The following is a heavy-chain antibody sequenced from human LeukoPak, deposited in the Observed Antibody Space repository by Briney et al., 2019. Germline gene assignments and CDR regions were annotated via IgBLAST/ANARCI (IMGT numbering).Heavy chain of an antibody. D-gene: IGHD6-13*01. V-gene: IGHV3-23*01. J-gene: IGHJ4*02. CDR2: ISGSGGST. CDR3: AKDRVGRTYSSSWYEFDY. CDR1: GFTFSSYA. Sequence: GSLRLSCAASGFTFSSYAMSWVRQAPGKGLEWVSAISGSGGSTYYADSVKGRFTISRDNSKNTLYLQMNSLRAEDTAVYYCAKDRVGRTYSSSWYEFDYWGQGTLVTVSS.